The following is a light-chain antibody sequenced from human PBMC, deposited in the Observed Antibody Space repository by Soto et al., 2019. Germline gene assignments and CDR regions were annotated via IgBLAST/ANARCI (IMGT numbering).Light chain of an antibody. V-gene: IGKV3-11*01. CDR1: QSVSSY. Sequence: DIVLPQSPATLSLSPGESATLSCRASQSVSSYFAWYQQKPGQAPRLLIYDASNRATGIPARFSGSGSGTDFTLTISSLEPEDFAVYYCQQRSNWPPYTFGQGTKLEIK. CDR3: QQRSNWPPYT. CDR2: DAS. J-gene: IGKJ2*01.